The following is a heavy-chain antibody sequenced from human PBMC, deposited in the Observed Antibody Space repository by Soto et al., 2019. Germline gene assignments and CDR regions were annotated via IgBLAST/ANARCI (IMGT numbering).Heavy chain of an antibody. V-gene: IGHV3-30*03. D-gene: IGHD3-10*01. CDR1: GFTFSSYG. Sequence: GGSLRLSCAASGFTFSSYGMHWVRQAPGKGLEWVAVISYDGSNKYYADSVKGRFTISRDKSKNTLYLQMDSLRAEDTAGYYCIWFGGAWLGYYYYGMDVWGQGTTVTVSS. J-gene: IGHJ6*02. CDR3: IWFGGAWLGYYYYGMDV. CDR2: ISYDGSNK.